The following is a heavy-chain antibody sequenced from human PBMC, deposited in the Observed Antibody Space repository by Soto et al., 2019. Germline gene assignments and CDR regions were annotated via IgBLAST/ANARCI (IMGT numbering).Heavy chain of an antibody. CDR1: DASISTATFY. D-gene: IGHD6-19*01. J-gene: IGHJ4*02. CDR3: ARGEAGGGGRLDY. V-gene: IGHV4-31*03. Sequence: QVQLQQSGPGLVKPSQTPSLTCTVSDASISTATFYWIRQLPGEALEWIGYIYYSGSAYYNSSLRSRANLSLDTSKSEFSLTLTSLAAADTAVYYCARGEAGGGGRLDYWGQGTLVNVSS. CDR2: IYYSGSA.